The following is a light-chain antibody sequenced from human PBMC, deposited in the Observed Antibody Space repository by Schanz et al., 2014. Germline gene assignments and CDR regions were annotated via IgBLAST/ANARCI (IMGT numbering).Light chain of an antibody. CDR2: EVS. J-gene: IGLJ3*02. CDR1: SSDVGSYDY. V-gene: IGLV2-8*01. CDR3: CSYADSSTWV. Sequence: QSALIQPPSVSGSPGQSVTISCTGTSSDVGSYDYVSWYQQHPGKAPKLMIYEVSKRPSGVPDRFSGSKSGNTASLTVSGLQAEDEADYYCCSYADSSTWVFGGGTKLTVL.